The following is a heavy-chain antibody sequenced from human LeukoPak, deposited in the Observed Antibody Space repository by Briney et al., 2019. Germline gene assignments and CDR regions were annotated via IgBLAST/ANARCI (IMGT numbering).Heavy chain of an antibody. D-gene: IGHD5-24*01. CDR2: IGSSGTSK. CDR1: GFTFSSYE. V-gene: IGHV3-48*03. CDR3: ARDHLEMEF. J-gene: IGHJ1*01. Sequence: PGGSLRLSCAASGFTFSSYEMNSVRQAPGKGLEWDSYIGSSGTSKYYADSVKGRFTISRDNAKNSLYLQMNSLRAEDTAVYYCARDHLEMEFWGQGTLVTVSS.